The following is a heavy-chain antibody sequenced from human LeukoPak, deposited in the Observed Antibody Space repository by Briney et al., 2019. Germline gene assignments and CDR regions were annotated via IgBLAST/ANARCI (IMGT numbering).Heavy chain of an antibody. CDR3: AKNGQSGFSFDP. D-gene: IGHD3-3*01. Sequence: SETLSLTCAVYGGSLNGHYWSWIRQPPGKGLEWIGEGSESGGTKFNPSLKSRVTISADTSKNQFSLKVKSVTAADTAVYYCAKNGQSGFSFDPWGQGTLVTVSS. CDR2: GSESGGT. V-gene: IGHV4-34*01. J-gene: IGHJ5*02. CDR1: GGSLNGHY.